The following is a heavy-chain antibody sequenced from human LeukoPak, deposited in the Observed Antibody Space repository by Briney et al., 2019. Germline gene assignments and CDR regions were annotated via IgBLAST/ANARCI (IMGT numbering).Heavy chain of an antibody. CDR1: GGSISSGGYY. V-gene: IGHV4-31*03. Sequence: SETLSLTCTVSGGSISSGGYYWSWIRQHPGKGLEWIGYIYYSGSTYYNPSLKSRVTISVDTSKNQFSLKLSSATAADTAVYYCARVAAKSGYSYDYWGQGTLVTVSS. D-gene: IGHD3-3*01. CDR2: IYYSGST. CDR3: ARVAAKSGYSYDY. J-gene: IGHJ4*02.